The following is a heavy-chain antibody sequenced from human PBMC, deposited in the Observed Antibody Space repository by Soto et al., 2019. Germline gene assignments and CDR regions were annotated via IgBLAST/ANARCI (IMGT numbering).Heavy chain of an antibody. V-gene: IGHV4-61*08. CDR2: IYYSGST. Sequence: SETLSLTCTVSGGSISSGDYNWSWIRQPPGKGLEWIGYIYYSGSTNYNPSLKSRVTISVDTSKNQFSLKLSSVTAADTAVFYCARDWMVRGYYYYGMDVWGQGTTVTVSS. CDR1: GGSISSGDYN. D-gene: IGHD3-10*01. CDR3: ARDWMVRGYYYYGMDV. J-gene: IGHJ6*02.